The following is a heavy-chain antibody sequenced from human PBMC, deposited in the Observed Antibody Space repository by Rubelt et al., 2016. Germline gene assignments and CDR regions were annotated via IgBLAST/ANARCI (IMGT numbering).Heavy chain of an antibody. CDR2: IYWDDDK. V-gene: IGHV2-5*02. D-gene: IGHD2-15*01. CDR1: GFSLRRNAVG. CDR3: AHSGWYQLIDY. J-gene: IGHJ4*02. Sequence: QITLKESGPTLVKPTQTLALTCTFSGFSLRRNAVGVGWVRQPPGKALEWLALIYWDDDKRYSPSLKNRLTITKDTSKNLVVLTMTNMDPVDTCTYYCAHSGWYQLIDYWGQGTLVTVSS.